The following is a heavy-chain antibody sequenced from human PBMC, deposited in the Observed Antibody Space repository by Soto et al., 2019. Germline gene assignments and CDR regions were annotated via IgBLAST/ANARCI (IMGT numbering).Heavy chain of an antibody. D-gene: IGHD5-12*01. CDR3: ARALGGYPHGAFDI. Sequence: GESLKISCAASGFNVSSNYMSWVRQAPGKGLEWVSIIYSGASTYYADSVKGRFTISRDNSKNTLFLQMNSLRAEDTGVYYCARALGGYPHGAFDIWGQGTMVTVSS. V-gene: IGHV3-66*01. CDR2: IYSGAST. CDR1: GFNVSSNY. J-gene: IGHJ3*02.